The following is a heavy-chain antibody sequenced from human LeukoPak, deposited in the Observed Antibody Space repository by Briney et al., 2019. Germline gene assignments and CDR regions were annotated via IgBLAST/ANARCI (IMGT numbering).Heavy chain of an antibody. D-gene: IGHD1-26*01. CDR1: GFTFSTHS. J-gene: IGHJ4*02. Sequence: GGSLRLSCAASGFTFSTHSMHLVRQAPGKGLEWGSYISSSSSAMLYADSVKGRFTISRDDAKNSLYLQMNSLRDEDTAVYYCARDTRVGGTMDFDYWGQGTLVTVSS. V-gene: IGHV3-48*02. CDR3: ARDTRVGGTMDFDY. CDR2: ISSSSSAM.